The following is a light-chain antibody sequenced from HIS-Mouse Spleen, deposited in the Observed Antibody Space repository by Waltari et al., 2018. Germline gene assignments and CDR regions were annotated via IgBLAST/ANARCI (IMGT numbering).Light chain of an antibody. CDR3: CSYAGSSTWV. CDR2: EVS. Sequence: QSALTQPASVSGSPGQSITISCTGTSRDVGSYNLVSWYQQHPGKAPKLMIYEVSKRPSVVSNRFSGSKSGNTASLTISGLQAEDDADYYCCSYAGSSTWVFGGGTKLTVL. V-gene: IGLV2-23*02. CDR1: SRDVGSYNL. J-gene: IGLJ3*02.